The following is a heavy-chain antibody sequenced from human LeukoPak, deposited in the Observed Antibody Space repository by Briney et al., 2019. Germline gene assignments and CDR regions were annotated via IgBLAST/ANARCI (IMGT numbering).Heavy chain of an antibody. CDR3: ARQGSGGRAFDI. V-gene: IGHV4-39*01. CDR1: GGSISSSTYY. CDR2: IYYSGSI. J-gene: IGHJ3*02. Sequence: SETLSLTCTVSGGSISSSTYYWGWIRQPPGKGLEWIGSIYYSGSIYYNPSLKSRVTISVDTSKNQFSLKLSSVTAADTAVYYCARQGSGGRAFDIWGQGTMVTVSS.